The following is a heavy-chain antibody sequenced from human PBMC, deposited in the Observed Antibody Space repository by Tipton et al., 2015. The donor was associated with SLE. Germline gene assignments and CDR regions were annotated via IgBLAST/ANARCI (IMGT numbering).Heavy chain of an antibody. D-gene: IGHD3-3*01. CDR2: IYNTGST. V-gene: IGHV4-30-4*01. J-gene: IGHJ6*02. CDR1: GGSISSGDYY. Sequence: TLSLTCTVSGGSISSGDYYWSWIRQPPGKGLEWIDYIYNTGSTYYNPSLKSRVSLSADTSKNQFSLKLSSVTAADTAVYYCARAPRGDFWSGSHRGMDVWGQGTTVTVSS. CDR3: ARAPRGDFWSGSHRGMDV.